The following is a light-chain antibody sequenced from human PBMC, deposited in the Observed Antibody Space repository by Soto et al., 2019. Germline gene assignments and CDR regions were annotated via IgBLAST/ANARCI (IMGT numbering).Light chain of an antibody. CDR2: GAS. CDR3: QQYNNWPYT. V-gene: IGKV3-15*01. J-gene: IGKJ2*01. CDR1: QSVSSS. Sequence: DIVLTQSPGTLSLSPGERATLSCRASQSVSSSFLAWYQQKPGQAPRLLIYGASTRATGIPARFSGSRSGTEFTLTISSLQSEDFAVYYCQQYNNWPYTFGQGTKLEIK.